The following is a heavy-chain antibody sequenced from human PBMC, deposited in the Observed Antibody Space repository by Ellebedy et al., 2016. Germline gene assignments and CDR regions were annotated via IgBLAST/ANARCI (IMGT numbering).Heavy chain of an antibody. D-gene: IGHD3-16*01. CDR2: INPANGDT. CDR3: ARDKPGGDNWFDP. J-gene: IGHJ5*02. V-gene: IGHV1-3*01. CDR1: GYIVTNHA. Sequence: ASVKVSCKASGYIVTNHAVHWVRQAPGQSFEWMGWINPANGDTRYSQKFLGRVTLTSDTSATTVYMELSSLRSEDTAVYFCARDKPGGDNWFDPWGQGTLVTVSS.